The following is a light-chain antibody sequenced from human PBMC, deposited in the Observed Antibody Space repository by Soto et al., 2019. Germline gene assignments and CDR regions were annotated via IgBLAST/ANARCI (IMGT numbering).Light chain of an antibody. CDR1: TGAVTSGHY. Sequence: QAVVTQEPSLTVSPGGTVTLTCGSTTGAVTSGHYPDWFQQKAGQAPRTLIYDATKRHSWTPARFSCSLLGGKAALTLSGAQPEDEADYYCLLSYNGAQIFGGGTKLTVL. CDR3: LLSYNGAQI. J-gene: IGLJ2*01. V-gene: IGLV7-46*01. CDR2: DAT.